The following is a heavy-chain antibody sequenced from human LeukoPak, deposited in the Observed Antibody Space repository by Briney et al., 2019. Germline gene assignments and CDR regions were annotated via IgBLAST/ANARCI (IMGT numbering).Heavy chain of an antibody. CDR1: RFTFSSYW. CDR3: ARDSGGSSGWNRFDY. D-gene: IGHD6-19*01. CDR2: IKQDGGEK. V-gene: IGHV3-7*01. Sequence: PGGSLRLSCAASRFTFSSYWMTWVRQAPGKGLEWVANIKQDGGEKYYVDSVKGRFTISRDNAKNSLYLQMNSLRAEDTAVYYCARDSGGSSGWNRFDYWGQGTLVTVSS. J-gene: IGHJ4*02.